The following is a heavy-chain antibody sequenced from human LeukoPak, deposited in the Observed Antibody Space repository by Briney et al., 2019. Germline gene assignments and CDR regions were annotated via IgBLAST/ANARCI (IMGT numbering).Heavy chain of an antibody. CDR3: ARHCSSTSCFDY. V-gene: IGHV1-18*01. CDR1: GYTFTSYG. J-gene: IGHJ4*02. Sequence: ASVKVSCKASGYTFTSYGISWVRQAPGQGLEWMGWISAYNGNTNYAQKLQGRVTMTTDTSTSTAYMELRSLRSVDTAVYYCARHCSSTSCFDYWGQGTLVTVSS. D-gene: IGHD2-2*01. CDR2: ISAYNGNT.